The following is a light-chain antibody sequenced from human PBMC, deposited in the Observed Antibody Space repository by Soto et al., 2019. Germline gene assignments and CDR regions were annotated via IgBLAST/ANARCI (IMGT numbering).Light chain of an antibody. CDR1: QSISSD. CDR3: QQRSSWPRT. J-gene: IGKJ1*01. Sequence: EIVLTQSPATLSLSPGERATLSCRASQSISSDLAWYQQKPGQAPRLFIYDASNRVTSIPARFRGSGSGTDFTLTISTLEPEDCAGYYCQQRSSWPRTFGQGTKVEIK. V-gene: IGKV3-11*01. CDR2: DAS.